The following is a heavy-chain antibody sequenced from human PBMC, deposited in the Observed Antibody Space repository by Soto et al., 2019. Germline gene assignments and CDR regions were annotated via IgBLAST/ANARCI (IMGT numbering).Heavy chain of an antibody. CDR3: ARGYSSSSYNWFDP. V-gene: IGHV4-34*01. J-gene: IGHJ5*02. CDR1: GGSFSGYY. Sequence: ASETLSLTCAVYGGSFSGYYWSWIRQPPGKGLEWIGEINHSGSTNYNPSLKSRVTISVDTSKNQFSLKLSSVTAADTAVYYCARGYSSSSYNWFDPWGQGTLVTV. D-gene: IGHD6-13*01. CDR2: INHSGST.